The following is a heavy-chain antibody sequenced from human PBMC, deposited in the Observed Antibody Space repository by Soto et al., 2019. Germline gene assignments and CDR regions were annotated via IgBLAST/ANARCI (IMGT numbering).Heavy chain of an antibody. Sequence: CCSYRGRKNQPPGKGLEWIGSIYYSGSTHYNPSLKSRVTMSVDTSTNQFSLKLNSVTAADTAVYYCTSHEGEAAGDRPLDYVVQLTPVSDP. CDR1: CCSY. CDR2: IYYSGST. J-gene: IGHJ5*02. CDR3: TSHEGEAAGDRPLDYVVQLTPVSDP. D-gene: IGHD6-13*01. V-gene: IGHV4-39*01.